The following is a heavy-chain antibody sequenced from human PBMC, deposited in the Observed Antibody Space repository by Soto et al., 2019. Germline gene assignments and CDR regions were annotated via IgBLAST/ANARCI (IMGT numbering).Heavy chain of an antibody. CDR3: ATRDSSRFY. Sequence: QVQLQESGPGLVKPSGTLSLTCAVSGVSMSSHDWWTWVRQPPGKGLEWIGESHQSGNTNYNSSLECRVTISVDKSKNQFSLKLTSVTVADTAVYYCATRDSSRFYWGQGTLVTVSS. CDR2: SHQSGNT. CDR1: GVSMSSHDW. V-gene: IGHV4-4*02. J-gene: IGHJ4*02. D-gene: IGHD6-13*01.